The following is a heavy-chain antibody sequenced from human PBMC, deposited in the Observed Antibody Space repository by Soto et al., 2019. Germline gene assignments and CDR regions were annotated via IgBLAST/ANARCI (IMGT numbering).Heavy chain of an antibody. CDR1: GGTFSSYA. CDR3: SRADDAYSYYDSSGYPFNFDY. J-gene: IGHJ4*02. CDR2: IIPIFGTA. V-gene: IGHV1-69*13. D-gene: IGHD3-22*01. Sequence: SVKVSCKASGGTFSSYAISWVRQAPGQGLEWMGGIIPIFGTANYAQKFQGRVTITADESTSTAYMELSSLRSEDTAVYYCSRADDAYSYYDSSGYPFNFDYWGQGTLVTVSS.